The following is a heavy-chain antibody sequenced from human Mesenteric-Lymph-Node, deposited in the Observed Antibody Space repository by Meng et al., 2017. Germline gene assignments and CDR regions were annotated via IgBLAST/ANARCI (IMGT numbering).Heavy chain of an antibody. CDR1: GYSISSGYY. Sequence: GSLRLSCDVSGYSISSGYYWGWIRQPPGKGLEWIGSIYYSGSTYYNPSLKSRVTISVDTSKNQFSLKLSSVTAADTAVYYCAREVGARSGYIYWSQGTRVTVSS. CDR3: AREVGARSGYIY. D-gene: IGHD5-18*01. CDR2: IYYSGST. V-gene: IGHV4-38-2*02. J-gene: IGHJ4*02.